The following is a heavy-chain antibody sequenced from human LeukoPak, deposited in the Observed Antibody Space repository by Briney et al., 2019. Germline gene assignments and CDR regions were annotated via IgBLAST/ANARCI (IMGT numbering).Heavy chain of an antibody. CDR3: ARDPNVLGITPYYFDF. CDR2: ISSDSSYI. Sequence: PGGSLRLSCAASGFTFSDYTMTWVRQAPGKGLEWVASISSDSSYIDYADSVKGRFTISRDNAKNSLFLKTDTLRGDDTGIYYCARDPNVLGITPYYFDFWGQGTLVTVSS. J-gene: IGHJ4*02. D-gene: IGHD3-10*02. V-gene: IGHV3-21*01. CDR1: GFTFSDYT.